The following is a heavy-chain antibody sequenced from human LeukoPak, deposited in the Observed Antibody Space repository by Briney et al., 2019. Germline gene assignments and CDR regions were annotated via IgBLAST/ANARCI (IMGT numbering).Heavy chain of an antibody. CDR3: GKLVYSSKEDFDY. V-gene: IGHV3-30*02. J-gene: IGHJ4*02. D-gene: IGHD6-13*01. CDR2: IRYDGSNK. CDR1: GFTFSSYG. Sequence: GGSLRLSCAASGFTFSSYGMPWVRQAPGKGLEWVAFIRYDGSNKYYADSVKGRFTISRDNSKNTLYLQMNSLRAEDTAVYYCGKLVYSSKEDFDYWGQGTLVTVSS.